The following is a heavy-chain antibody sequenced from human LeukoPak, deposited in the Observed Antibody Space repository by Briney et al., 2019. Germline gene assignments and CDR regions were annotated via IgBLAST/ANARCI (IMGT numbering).Heavy chain of an antibody. CDR3: ARERIVGARGGFDY. J-gene: IGHJ4*02. CDR1: GFTVSSNY. V-gene: IGHV3-66*01. Sequence: GGCLRLSCAASGFTVSSNYMSWVRQAPGKGLGWVSVIYSGGSTYYADSVKGSFTISRDNSKNTLYLQMNSLRAEDTAVYYCARERIVGARGGFDYWGQGTLVTVSS. D-gene: IGHD1-26*01. CDR2: IYSGGST.